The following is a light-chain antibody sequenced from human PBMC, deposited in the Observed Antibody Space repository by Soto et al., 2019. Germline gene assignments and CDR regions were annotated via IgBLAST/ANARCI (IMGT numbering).Light chain of an antibody. CDR1: ESVHRN. CDR2: YAS. Sequence: EMVMTQSPATLSVSPGERVTLSCRASESVHRNLAWYQQKPGQGPSLLIYYASTRDTGVPDRFTGSGSGTEFTLTISRLQSEDFGVYHCQHYSNWPPTFGPGTKVEIK. J-gene: IGKJ3*01. CDR3: QHYSNWPPT. V-gene: IGKV3-15*01.